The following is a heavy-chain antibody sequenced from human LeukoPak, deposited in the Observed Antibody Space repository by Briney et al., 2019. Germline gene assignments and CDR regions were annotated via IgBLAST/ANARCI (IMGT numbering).Heavy chain of an antibody. CDR1: GFTFSSYT. CDR3: ARDRCSSTSCYTHYFDY. D-gene: IGHD2-2*02. J-gene: IGHJ4*02. V-gene: IGHV3-30-3*01. Sequence: QAGGSLRLSCAASGFTFSSYTMHWVHQAPGQGLEWVAVISYDGSNKYYADSVKGRFTISGDTSKNTLYLQMNSLRAEDTAVYYCARDRCSSTSCYTHYFDYWGQGTLVTVSS. CDR2: ISYDGSNK.